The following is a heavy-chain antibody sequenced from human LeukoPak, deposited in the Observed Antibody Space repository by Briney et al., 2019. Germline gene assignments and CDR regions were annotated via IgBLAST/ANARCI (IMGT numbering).Heavy chain of an antibody. CDR3: ARDPTPYYYDSSGYGY. J-gene: IGHJ4*02. D-gene: IGHD3-22*01. V-gene: IGHV3-23*01. CDR1: GFTFSNFA. CDR2: IINSGGTT. Sequence: GGSLRLSCAASGFTFSNFAMSWVRQAPGKGLEWVSTIINSGGTTYYADSVKGRFTFTRDNSKNTLYLQMNSLRAEDTAVYYCARDPTPYYYDSSGYGYWGQGTLVTVSS.